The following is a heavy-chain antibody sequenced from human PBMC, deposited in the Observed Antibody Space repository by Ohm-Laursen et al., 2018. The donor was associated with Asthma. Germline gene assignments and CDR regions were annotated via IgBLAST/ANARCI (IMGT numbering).Heavy chain of an antibody. Sequence: ASVKVSCKASGYTFSTYAMHWLRQAPGQRLEWMGWINAGNGNTKYSQKFQGRVTITRDTSASTAYMELSSLRSEDTAVYYCATDSMRVVIATDFDLWGQGTLVTVSS. CDR1: GYTFSTYA. CDR3: ATDSMRVVIATDFDL. V-gene: IGHV1-3*01. CDR2: INAGNGNT. J-gene: IGHJ4*02. D-gene: IGHD2-21*01.